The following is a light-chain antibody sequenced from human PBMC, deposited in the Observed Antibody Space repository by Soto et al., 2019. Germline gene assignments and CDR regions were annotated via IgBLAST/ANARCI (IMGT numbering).Light chain of an antibody. CDR1: NSNIGNDY. CDR3: GTWDDRLDAGV. J-gene: IGLJ2*01. V-gene: IGLV1-51*01. CDR2: DNY. Sequence: QSVLTQPPSVSAAPGQNVTISCSGGNSNIGNDYVSWYQQVPGTAPKVLIYDNYKRPSGIPDRFSGAKSGTSATLGITGPQTGDEAEYYCGTWDDRLDAGVFGGGTKLTVL.